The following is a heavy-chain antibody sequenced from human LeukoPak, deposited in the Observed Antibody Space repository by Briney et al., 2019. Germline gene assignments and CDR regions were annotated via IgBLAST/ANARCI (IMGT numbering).Heavy chain of an antibody. V-gene: IGHV1-18*01. CDR3: ARDGVRLEQQRNFAFDY. J-gene: IGHJ4*02. D-gene: IGHD6-13*01. Sequence: ASVKVSCKAFGYTFTNYAISWVRQAPGQGFEWLGWINTYNGDAKYPLNIQGGVSLTTDTFTSTAYMELWSLRPDDTAVYYCARDGVRLEQQRNFAFDYWGQGTLVTVSS. CDR1: GYTFTNYA. CDR2: INTYNGDA.